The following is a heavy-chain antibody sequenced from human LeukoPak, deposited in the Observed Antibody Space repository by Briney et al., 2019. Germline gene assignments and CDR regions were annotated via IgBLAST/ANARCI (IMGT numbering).Heavy chain of an antibody. CDR1: GYTFTSYA. CDR3: GRDVRGMTTAYFDS. CDR2: INAGNGDT. V-gene: IGHV1-3*01. J-gene: IGHJ4*02. Sequence: ASVKVSCKASGYTFTSYAMHWVRQAPGQRLERMGWINAGNGDTKYSQKFQGRVTITRDTSASTGYMELSSLRSEDTAVYYCGRDVRGMTTAYFDSWGQGTLVTVSS. D-gene: IGHD4-11*01.